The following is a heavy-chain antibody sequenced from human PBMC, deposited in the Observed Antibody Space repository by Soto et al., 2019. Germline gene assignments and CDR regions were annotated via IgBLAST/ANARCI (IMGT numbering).Heavy chain of an antibody. J-gene: IGHJ4*02. Sequence: SETLSLTCTVSGDAISNYYWSWIRQPPGKGLEWIGYIYNSGSTNYNPSLKSRVTISLDTSKNQFSLKLSSVTAADTAVYYCARFIYRGLYYSDYWGQGTLVTVSS. CDR1: GDAISNYY. V-gene: IGHV4-59*01. D-gene: IGHD2-15*01. CDR3: ARFIYRGLYYSDY. CDR2: IYNSGST.